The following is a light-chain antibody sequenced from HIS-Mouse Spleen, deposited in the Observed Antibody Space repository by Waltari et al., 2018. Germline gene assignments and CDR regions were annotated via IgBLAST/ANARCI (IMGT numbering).Light chain of an antibody. J-gene: IGLJ3*02. CDR1: SRDFVGHNY. CDR2: EDS. Sequence: QSALTQPASVSGSPGQSLTISCSGTSRDFVGHNYVSWYQQHTGKAPKLMIYEDSNRPSGVSNRFSGSKPGNTASLTISGLQAEDEADYYCSSYTSSSTLWVFGGGTKLTVL. V-gene: IGLV2-14*01. CDR3: SSYTSSSTLWV.